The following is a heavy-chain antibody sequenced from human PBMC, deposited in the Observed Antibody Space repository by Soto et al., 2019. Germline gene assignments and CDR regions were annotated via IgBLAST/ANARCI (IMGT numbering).Heavy chain of an antibody. J-gene: IGHJ6*03. Sequence: GGSLRLSCAASGFTFSSYAMSWVRQAPGKGLEWVSAISGSGGGTYYADSVKGQFTISRDNSKNTLHLQMNSLRAEDTAVYYCAKRAGDPHEDYYYYMDVWGKGTTVTVSS. CDR1: GFTFSSYA. CDR2: ISGSGGGT. CDR3: AKRAGDPHEDYYYYMDV. D-gene: IGHD2-21*02. V-gene: IGHV3-23*01.